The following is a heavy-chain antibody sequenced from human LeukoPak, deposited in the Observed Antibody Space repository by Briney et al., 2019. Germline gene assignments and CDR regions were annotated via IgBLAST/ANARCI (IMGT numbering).Heavy chain of an antibody. Sequence: ASVKVSCKTSVFTFTTYYIHWVRQAPGQGPEWMGWINPNSGDTKYARKFQGRVIMARDTSITTAYMELRRLTSDDTAMYYCAKDRAHVGTMVDVFDFWGQGTMVPVSS. J-gene: IGHJ3*01. D-gene: IGHD5-12*01. V-gene: IGHV1-2*02. CDR2: INPNSGDT. CDR3: AKDRAHVGTMVDVFDF. CDR1: VFTFTTYY.